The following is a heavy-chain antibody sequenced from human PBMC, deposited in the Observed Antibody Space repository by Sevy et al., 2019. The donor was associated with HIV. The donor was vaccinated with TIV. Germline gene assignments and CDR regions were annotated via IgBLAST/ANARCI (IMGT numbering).Heavy chain of an antibody. CDR1: GYTFTSYD. V-gene: IGHV1-8*01. CDR2: MNPNSGNT. D-gene: IGHD4-17*01. J-gene: IGHJ6*02. CDR3: ARSRWRYYYYYGIDV. Sequence: ASMKVSCKASGYTFTSYDINWVRQATGQGLEWMGWMNPNSGNTGYAQKFQGRVTMTRNTSISTAYMELSSLRSEDTAVYYCARSRWRYYYYYGIDVWGQGTTVTVSS.